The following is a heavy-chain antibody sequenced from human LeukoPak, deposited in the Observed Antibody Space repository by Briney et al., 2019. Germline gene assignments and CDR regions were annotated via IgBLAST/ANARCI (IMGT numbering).Heavy chain of an antibody. CDR3: AREYSASEH. CDR1: GYTFVVYY. D-gene: IGHD5-12*01. CDR2: IDPYTGNT. Sequence: ASVEVSCKASGYTFVVYYLHWVRQAPGQGLEWMAWIDPYTGNTHYAQKFQGRITVTRDTSISTTYMELSWLTSDDTALYYCAREYSASEHWGQGTLVTVSS. J-gene: IGHJ1*01. V-gene: IGHV1-2*02.